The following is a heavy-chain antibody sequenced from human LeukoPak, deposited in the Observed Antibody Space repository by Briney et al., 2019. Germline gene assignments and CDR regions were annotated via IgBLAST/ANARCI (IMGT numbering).Heavy chain of an antibody. CDR3: ARDGYSSSWYYFDY. D-gene: IGHD6-13*01. CDR2: INHSGST. Sequence: SETLSLTCTVSGGSISGYYWSWIRQPAGKGLEWIGEINHSGSTNYNPSLKSRVTMSVDTSKNQFSLKLSSVTAADTAVYYCARDGYSSSWYYFDYWGQGTLVTVSS. CDR1: GGSISGYY. V-gene: IGHV4-4*07. J-gene: IGHJ4*02.